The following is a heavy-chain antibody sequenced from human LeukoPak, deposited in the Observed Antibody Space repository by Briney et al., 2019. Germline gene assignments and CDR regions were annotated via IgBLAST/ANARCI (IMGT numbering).Heavy chain of an antibody. CDR1: GFTFSSYE. V-gene: IGHV3-48*03. D-gene: IGHD3-9*01. Sequence: GGSLRLSCAASGFTFSSYEMNWVRQAPGKGLEWVSYISSSGSTIYYADSVKGRFTISRDNAKNSLYLQMTSLTAEDTAVYYCARSLTVRYFDWLSDGMDVWGQGTTVTVSS. CDR3: ARSLTVRYFDWLSDGMDV. J-gene: IGHJ6*02. CDR2: ISSSGSTI.